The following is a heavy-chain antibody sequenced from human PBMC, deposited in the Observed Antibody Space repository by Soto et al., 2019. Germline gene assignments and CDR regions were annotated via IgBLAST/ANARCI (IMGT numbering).Heavy chain of an antibody. V-gene: IGHV3-30-3*01. J-gene: IGHJ4*02. D-gene: IGHD4-17*01. CDR1: GFALNTYA. CDR3: ARTLDDFGDSGFHY. Sequence: QVRLVESGGGVVQPGRSLRLSCAASGFALNTYAIHWVRQAPGKGLEWVALILKDGGKKYYADSVKGRFTISRDSSRNTVYLQMDSLRPEDTALYYCARTLDDFGDSGFHYWGQGTLVTVSS. CDR2: ILKDGGKK.